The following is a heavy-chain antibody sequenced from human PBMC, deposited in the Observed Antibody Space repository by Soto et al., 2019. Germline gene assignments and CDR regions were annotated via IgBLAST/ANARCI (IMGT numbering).Heavy chain of an antibody. V-gene: IGHV5-51*01. J-gene: IGHJ4*02. D-gene: IGHD3-22*01. Sequence: PGVSLKISCKCSGYSFTSYWIGWVRQMPGKGLEWMGIIYPGDSDTRYSPSFQGQVTISADKSISTAYLQWSSLKAADTAMYYCARHPSYYYDSSGYWTYFDYWGQGTLVTVSS. CDR3: ARHPSYYYDSSGYWTYFDY. CDR1: GYSFTSYW. CDR2: IYPGDSDT.